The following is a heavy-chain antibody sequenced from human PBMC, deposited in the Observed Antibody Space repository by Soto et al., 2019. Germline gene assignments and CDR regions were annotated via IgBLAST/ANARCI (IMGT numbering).Heavy chain of an antibody. D-gene: IGHD5-12*01. V-gene: IGHV3-23*01. CDR2: ISGSGGST. CDR1: GFTFSSYA. J-gene: IGHJ4*02. Sequence: EVQLLESGGGLVQPGGSLRLSCAASGFTFSSYAMSWVRQAPGKGLEWVSAISGSGGSTYYADSVKGRFTISRDNSKNTLYLQMKSLRAEDTAVYYCAKGGGYDSRPFDYWGQGTLVTVSS. CDR3: AKGGGYDSRPFDY.